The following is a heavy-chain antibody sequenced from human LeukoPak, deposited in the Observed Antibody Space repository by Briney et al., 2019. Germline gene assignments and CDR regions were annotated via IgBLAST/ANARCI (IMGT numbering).Heavy chain of an antibody. J-gene: IGHJ4*02. CDR1: GGSISSYY. D-gene: IGHD3-10*01. CDR3: AKDVDPFGSGSYVEGFDY. CDR2: IYTSGST. V-gene: IGHV4-4*07. Sequence: PSETLSLTCTVSGGSISSYYWSWIRQPAGKGLEWIGRIYTSGSTNYNPSLKSRVTMSVDTSKNQFSLKLSSVTAVDTAVYYCAKDVDPFGSGSYVEGFDYWGQGTLVTVSS.